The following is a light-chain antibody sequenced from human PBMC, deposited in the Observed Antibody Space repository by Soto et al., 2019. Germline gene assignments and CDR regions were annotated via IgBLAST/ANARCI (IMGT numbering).Light chain of an antibody. V-gene: IGLV1-51*01. CDR1: STNIGNNY. J-gene: IGLJ2*01. Sequence: QSVLTQPPSVSGAPGQRVTLSCSGSSTNIGNNYVSWYQHLPGTAPKLLIYDNTERPSGIPDRFSGSKSGTSATLGITGLQTGDEADYYCATWDSSLSAGVFGGGTQLTVL. CDR2: DNT. CDR3: ATWDSSLSAGV.